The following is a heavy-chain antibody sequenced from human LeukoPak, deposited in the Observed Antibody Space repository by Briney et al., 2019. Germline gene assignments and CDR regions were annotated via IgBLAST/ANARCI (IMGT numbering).Heavy chain of an antibody. CDR2: INPNSGGT. CDR3: ARAGSVLRYFDWLSHPFAYLGY. V-gene: IGHV1-2*02. Sequence: ASVKVSCKASGYTFTGYYMHWVRQAPGQGLEWMGWINPNSGGTNYAQKFQGRVTMTRDTSISTAYMELSRLRSDDTAVYYCARAGSVLRYFDWLSHPFAYLGYWGQGTLVTVSS. CDR1: GYTFTGYY. J-gene: IGHJ4*02. D-gene: IGHD3-9*01.